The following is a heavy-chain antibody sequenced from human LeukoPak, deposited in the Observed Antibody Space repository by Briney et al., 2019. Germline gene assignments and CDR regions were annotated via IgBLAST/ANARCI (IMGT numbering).Heavy chain of an antibody. CDR3: ARSLWFGEPFLFDY. J-gene: IGHJ4*02. D-gene: IGHD3-10*01. V-gene: IGHV3-21*01. CDR2: ISSSSYI. CDR1: GFTFSSYS. Sequence: GGSLRLSCAASGFTFSSYSMNWVRQAPGKGLEWVSSISSSSYIYYADSVKGRFTISRDNAKNSLYLQMNSLRAEDTAVYYCARSLWFGEPFLFDYWGQGTLVTVPS.